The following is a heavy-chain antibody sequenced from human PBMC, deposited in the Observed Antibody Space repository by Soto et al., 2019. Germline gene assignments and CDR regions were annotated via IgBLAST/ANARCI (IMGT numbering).Heavy chain of an antibody. Sequence: HPGGSLRLSCAASGLTFSSSWMHWVRQAPGKGLVWVSRINRDGSSTLYADSVKGRFTISRDNAKNTLYLQMNSLRAEDTAVYYCAKEGYGDSVDYWGQG. V-gene: IGHV3-74*01. CDR3: AKEGYGDSVDY. CDR1: GLTFSSSW. J-gene: IGHJ4*02. CDR2: INRDGSST. D-gene: IGHD4-17*01.